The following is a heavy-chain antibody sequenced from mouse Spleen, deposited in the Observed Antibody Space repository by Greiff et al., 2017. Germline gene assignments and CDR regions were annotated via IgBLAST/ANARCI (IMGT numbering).Heavy chain of an antibody. CDR3: ARAYYRYDRYFDV. Sequence: EVQLVESGGGLVKPGGSLKLSCAASGFTFSSYAMSWVRQTPEKRLEWVASISSGGSTYYPDSVKGRFTISRDNARNILYLQMSSLRSEDTAMYYCARAYYRYDRYFDVWGAGTTVTVSS. D-gene: IGHD2-14*01. V-gene: IGHV5-6-5*01. CDR1: GFTFSSYA. J-gene: IGHJ1*01. CDR2: ISSGGST.